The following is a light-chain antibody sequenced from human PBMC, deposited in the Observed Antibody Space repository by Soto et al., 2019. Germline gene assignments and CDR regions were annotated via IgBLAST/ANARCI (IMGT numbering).Light chain of an antibody. Sequence: DAQMTQSPSTLSASVGDRVTITCRVSQSIDNWLAWYQQKPGKAPKLLIYKASTLQSGDPSRFSGSGWGTEFTLTISSLQPDDFATYYCQQYNIYSPYTFGQGTRLAIK. J-gene: IGKJ2*01. V-gene: IGKV1-5*03. CDR1: QSIDNW. CDR2: KAS. CDR3: QQYNIYSPYT.